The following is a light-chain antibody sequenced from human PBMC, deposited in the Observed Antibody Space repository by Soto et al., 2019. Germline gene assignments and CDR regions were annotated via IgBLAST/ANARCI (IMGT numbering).Light chain of an antibody. J-gene: IGKJ1*01. CDR3: QQYNSYWT. V-gene: IGKV1-5*01. CDR1: QSISSR. Sequence: DIQMTQSPSTLSASVGDRVTITCRASQSISSRLAWYQQKPGKAPKLLIYDASSLESGVPSRLSGSGSGTEFTLTFSSLQPDDFATYYCQQYNSYWTFGQGTKVDIK. CDR2: DAS.